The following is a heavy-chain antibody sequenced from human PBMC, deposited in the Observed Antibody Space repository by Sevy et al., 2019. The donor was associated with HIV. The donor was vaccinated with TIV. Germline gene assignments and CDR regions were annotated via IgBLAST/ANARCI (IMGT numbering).Heavy chain of an antibody. CDR2: TYYRSKWYN. D-gene: IGHD2-15*01. Sequence: QSQTLSLTCAISGDSVSSNSAAWNWIRQSPSRGLAWLGMTYYRSKWYNDYAVSVKSRITINPDTSNNQFSLRLNSVTPVETAVYYCASAGGGAYCSGGSCYSSYYYFYGVDVWGQGTTFTVSS. CDR3: ASAGGGAYCSGGSCYSSYYYFYGVDV. CDR1: GDSVSSNSAA. J-gene: IGHJ6*02. V-gene: IGHV6-1*01.